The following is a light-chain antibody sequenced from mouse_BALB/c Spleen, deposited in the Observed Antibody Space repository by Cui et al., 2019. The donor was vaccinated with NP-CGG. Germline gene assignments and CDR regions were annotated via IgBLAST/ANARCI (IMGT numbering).Light chain of an antibody. CDR1: TGAVTTSNY. J-gene: IGLJ1*01. CDR2: GTN. Sequence: QAFVTQESALTISPGETVTLTGRSSTGAVTTSNYANWVQEKPDHLFPGLIGGTNNRAPGVPARFSGSLIGDKAALTITGAQTEDEAIYFCALWYSNHWVFGGGTKLTVL. CDR3: ALWYSNHWV. V-gene: IGLV1*01.